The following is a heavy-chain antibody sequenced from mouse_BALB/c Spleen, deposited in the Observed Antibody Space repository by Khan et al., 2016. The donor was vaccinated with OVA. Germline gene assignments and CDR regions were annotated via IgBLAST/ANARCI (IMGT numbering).Heavy chain of an antibody. V-gene: IGHV1-69*02. CDR2: IDPSDSET. CDR3: ARVAYYRYYAMDS. D-gene: IGHD2-12*01. Sequence: VQLQQSGAELVKPGAPVKLSCKASGYTFTRYWVNWVKQRPGRGLEWIGRIDPSDSETHYNQKFKDKATLTVDKSSSTAYIQLSSLTSEDSAVYYCARVAYYRYYAMDSWGQGTSVTVSS. CDR1: GYTFTRYW. J-gene: IGHJ4*01.